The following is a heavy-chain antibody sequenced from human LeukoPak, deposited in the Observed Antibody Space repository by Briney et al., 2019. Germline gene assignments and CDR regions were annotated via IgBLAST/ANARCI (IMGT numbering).Heavy chain of an antibody. D-gene: IGHD6-13*01. Sequence: GASVKVSCKASGFTFTGYYMHWVRQAPGQGLEWMGWINPNSGGTNYAQKFQGRVTMTRATSISTAYMELSRLRSDDTAVYYCARWVAAAGRFDYWGQGTLVTVSS. CDR1: GFTFTGYY. J-gene: IGHJ4*02. CDR2: INPNSGGT. V-gene: IGHV1-2*02. CDR3: ARWVAAAGRFDY.